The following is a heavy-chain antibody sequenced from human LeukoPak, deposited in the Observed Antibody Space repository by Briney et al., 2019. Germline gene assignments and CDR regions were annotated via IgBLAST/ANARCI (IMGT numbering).Heavy chain of an antibody. CDR1: GFTFSNYG. V-gene: IGHV3-30*18. Sequence: GRSLRLSCAASGFTFSNYGMHWVRQAPGKGLEWVALMSYEGSNIKYADSVKGRFTISRDNSKNTLYLQMNSLRAEDTAVYYCAKYVSAKGPPYALDVWGQGTTVTVSS. J-gene: IGHJ6*02. D-gene: IGHD2/OR15-2a*01. CDR2: MSYEGSNI. CDR3: AKYVSAKGPPYALDV.